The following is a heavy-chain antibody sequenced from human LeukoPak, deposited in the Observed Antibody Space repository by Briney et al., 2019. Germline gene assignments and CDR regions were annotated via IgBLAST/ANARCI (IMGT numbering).Heavy chain of an antibody. CDR1: ERTISSYG. Sequence: PAKVYCTTSERTISSYGNSGERQAPGQGLEWMGGIIPIFGTANYAQKFQGRVTITADESTSTAYMELSSLRSEDTAVYYCAYTMDWNDGGGYYFDYWGQGTLVTVSS. D-gene: IGHD1-1*01. CDR3: AYTMDWNDGGGYYFDY. J-gene: IGHJ4*02. CDR2: IIPIFGTA. V-gene: IGHV1-69*13.